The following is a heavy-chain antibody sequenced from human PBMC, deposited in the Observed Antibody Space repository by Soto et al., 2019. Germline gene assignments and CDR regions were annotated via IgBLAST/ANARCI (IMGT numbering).Heavy chain of an antibody. CDR3: ARVGCSGGSCYTNYGMDV. CDR1: GGTFSSYA. CDR2: IIPIFGTA. J-gene: IGHJ6*02. Sequence: SVKVSCKASGGTFSSYAISWVRQAPGQGLEWMGGIIPIFGTANYAQKFQGRVTITADESTSTAYMELSSLRSEDTAVYYCARVGCSGGSCYTNYGMDVWGQGNTVTVYS. V-gene: IGHV1-69*13. D-gene: IGHD2-15*01.